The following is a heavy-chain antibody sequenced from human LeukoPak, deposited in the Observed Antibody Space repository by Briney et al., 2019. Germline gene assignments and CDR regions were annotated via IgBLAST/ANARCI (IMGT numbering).Heavy chain of an antibody. J-gene: IGHJ3*02. CDR1: GYTFTSYG. Sequence: VASVKVSCKASGYTFTSYGISWVRQAPGQGLEWMGWISAYNGNTNYAQKLQGRVTMTTDTSTSTAYMELRSLRSDDTAVYYCAKAKTMTHDAFDIWGQGTMVTVSS. CDR2: ISAYNGNT. D-gene: IGHD3-22*01. CDR3: AKAKTMTHDAFDI. V-gene: IGHV1-18*01.